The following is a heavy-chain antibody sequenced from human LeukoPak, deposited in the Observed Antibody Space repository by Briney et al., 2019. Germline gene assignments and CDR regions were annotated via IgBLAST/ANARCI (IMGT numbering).Heavy chain of an antibody. CDR3: ASPNYSSGYLDAFDI. CDR2: IYYSGST. CDR1: GGSISSGSYY. Sequence: SETLSLTCTVSGGSISSGSYYWGWIRQPPGKGLEWIGSIYYSGSTYYNPSLKSRVTISVDTSKNQFSLKLSSVTAADTAVYYCASPNYSSGYLDAFDIWGQGTMVTVSS. J-gene: IGHJ3*02. V-gene: IGHV4-39*07. D-gene: IGHD3-22*01.